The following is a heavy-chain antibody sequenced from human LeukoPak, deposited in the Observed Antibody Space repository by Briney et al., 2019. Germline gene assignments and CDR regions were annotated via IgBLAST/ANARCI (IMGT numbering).Heavy chain of an antibody. J-gene: IGHJ4*02. V-gene: IGHV4-34*01. Sequence: PSETLSLTCAVYGGSFSGYYWSWTRQPPGKGLEWIGEINHSGSTNYNPSLKSRVTISVDTSKNQFSLKLSSVTAADTAVYYYSVMGSSSWYDFHDYFDYWGQGTLVTVSS. CDR3: SVMGSSSWYDFHDYFDY. CDR1: GGSFSGYY. CDR2: INHSGST. D-gene: IGHD6-13*01.